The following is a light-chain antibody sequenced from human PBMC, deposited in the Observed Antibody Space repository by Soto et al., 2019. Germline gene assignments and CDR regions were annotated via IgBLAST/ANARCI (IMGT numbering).Light chain of an antibody. V-gene: IGKV3-11*01. J-gene: IGKJ5*01. CDR2: DAS. CDR1: QSVSSY. CDR3: QQRSNWPPIT. Sequence: EIVLTQSPATLSLSPGERATLSCRASQSVSSYLAWYQKKPGQAPRLLIYDASNRATGIPARFSGSGSGTDFTLTISSLEPEDFAVYYGQQRSNWPPITFGQGTRLEIK.